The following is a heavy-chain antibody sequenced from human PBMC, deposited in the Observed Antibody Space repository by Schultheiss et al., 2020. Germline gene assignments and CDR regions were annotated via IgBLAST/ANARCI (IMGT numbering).Heavy chain of an antibody. CDR2: ISASGGDR. CDR3: AKDVLTLTTEGGYFDY. CDR1: GFTFSNYV. V-gene: IGHV3-23*01. Sequence: GGSLRLSCAASGFTFSNYVMNWVRQAPGKGLEWVSAISASGGDRYYADSVKGRFTISRDNSKNTLYLQMNSLRVEDTAVYYCAKDVLTLTTEGGYFDYWGQGTLVTVSS. J-gene: IGHJ4*02. D-gene: IGHD4-17*01.